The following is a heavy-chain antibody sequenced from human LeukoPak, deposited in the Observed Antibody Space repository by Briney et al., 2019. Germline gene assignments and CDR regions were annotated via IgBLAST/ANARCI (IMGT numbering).Heavy chain of an antibody. J-gene: IGHJ5*02. V-gene: IGHV3-7*01. CDR3: VRDDYGDYNWFDP. CDR1: GFTFNSYW. D-gene: IGHD4-17*01. CDR2: IKQDGSEK. Sequence: EGSLRLSCAASGFTFNSYWMSWVRQAPGKGLEWVANIKQDGSEKNYVDSVEGRFTISRDNAKNSLYLQMNSLRVEDTAVYYCVRDDYGDYNWFDPWGQGTLVTVSS.